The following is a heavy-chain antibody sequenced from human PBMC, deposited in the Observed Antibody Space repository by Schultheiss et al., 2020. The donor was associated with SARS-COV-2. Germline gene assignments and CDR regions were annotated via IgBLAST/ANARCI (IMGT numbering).Heavy chain of an antibody. CDR2: IYHSGST. CDR3: ARDTRAYCSGGSCNWFDP. CDR1: GGSFSGYY. Sequence: SETLSLTCAVYGGSFSGYYWSWIRQPPGKGLEWIGEIYHSGSTNYNPSLKSRVTISVDTSKNQFSLKLNSATAADTAVYYCARDTRAYCSGGSCNWFDPWGQGTLVTVSS. D-gene: IGHD2-15*01. V-gene: IGHV4-34*01. J-gene: IGHJ5*02.